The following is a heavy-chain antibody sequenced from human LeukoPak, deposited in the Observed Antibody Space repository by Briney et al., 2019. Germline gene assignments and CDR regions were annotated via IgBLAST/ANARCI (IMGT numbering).Heavy chain of an antibody. Sequence: ASVKVSCKVSGYTLTELSMHWVRQAPGKGLEWMGGFDPEDGETIYAQKFQGRVTMTRDTSISTAYMELSRLRSDDTAVYYCARAMVRGVPLDAFDIWGQGTMVTVSS. V-gene: IGHV1-24*01. CDR1: GYTLTELS. CDR2: FDPEDGET. CDR3: ARAMVRGVPLDAFDI. D-gene: IGHD3-10*01. J-gene: IGHJ3*02.